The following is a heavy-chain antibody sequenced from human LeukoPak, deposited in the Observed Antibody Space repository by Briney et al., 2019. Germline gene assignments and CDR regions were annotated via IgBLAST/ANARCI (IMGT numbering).Heavy chain of an antibody. CDR3: ARDLMDIAYRGAFYY. Sequence: PGGSLRLSCAASGFTFSDYYMISSSGSTIYYADSVKGRFTISRDNAKNSLYLQMNSLRAEDTAVYYCARDLMDIAYRGAFYYWGQGTLVTVSS. V-gene: IGHV3-11*01. CDR1: GFTFSDYY. J-gene: IGHJ4*02. CDR2: SSSGSTI. D-gene: IGHD5-12*01.